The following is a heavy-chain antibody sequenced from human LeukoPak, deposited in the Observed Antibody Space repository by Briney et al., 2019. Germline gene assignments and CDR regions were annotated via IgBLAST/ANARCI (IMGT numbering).Heavy chain of an antibody. CDR3: ARDMYMRAGDLSHGAFDI. J-gene: IGHJ3*02. CDR1: GYTFTNYG. D-gene: IGHD7-27*01. CDR2: ISAYNDNR. Sequence: ASVKVSCKASGYTFTNYGINWVRQGPGQGREWMGWISAYNDNRNYAHKLQGRVTMTTDTSTSTASMELRSLRSDDTAVYYCARDMYMRAGDLSHGAFDIWGQGTMVSVSS. V-gene: IGHV1-18*01.